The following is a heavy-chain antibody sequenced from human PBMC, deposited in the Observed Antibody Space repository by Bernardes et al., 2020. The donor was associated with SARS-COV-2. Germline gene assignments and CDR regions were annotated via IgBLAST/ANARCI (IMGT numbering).Heavy chain of an antibody. CDR3: ARVSCTGGNCYSIDAFDI. Sequence: GESLKISCKGSGYSFISHWIAWVRQMPGKGLEWMGTIYPGDSDTKYSSSFQGQVTISGDKTISTAYLQWSSLKASDTAMYYCARVSCTGGNCYSIDAFDIWGQGTMVIVSS. D-gene: IGHD2-15*01. J-gene: IGHJ3*02. CDR1: GYSFISHW. CDR2: IYPGDSDT. V-gene: IGHV5-51*01.